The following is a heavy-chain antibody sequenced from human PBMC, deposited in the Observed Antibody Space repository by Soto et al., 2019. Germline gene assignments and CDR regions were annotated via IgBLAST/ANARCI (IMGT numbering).Heavy chain of an antibody. D-gene: IGHD6-13*01. CDR3: ARMHQYSSCWYNYYYGMDV. CDR1: GFSLSNARMG. V-gene: IGHV2-26*01. Sequence: QVTLKESGPVLVKPTETLTLTCTVSGFSLSNARMGVSWLRQPPGKALELLAHIFSNDEKSYSTSLKSRLTTSKDTSKSQVVLSMTNMDPVDTATYYCARMHQYSSCWYNYYYGMDVWCQGTTVTVSS. CDR2: IFSNDEK. J-gene: IGHJ6*02.